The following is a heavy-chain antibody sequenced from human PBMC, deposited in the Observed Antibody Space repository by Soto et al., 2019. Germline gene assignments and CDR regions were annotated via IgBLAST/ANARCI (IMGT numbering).Heavy chain of an antibody. Sequence: QVQLQESGPGRVKPSQTLSLTCTVSGGSISSAGHYWSWIRQHPGQGLEWIGGIYYSGSTYYNPSLESRSSISVDTSKNQFPLKMSSVTAADTAVYFCARDSSAPGTFDYWGQGTLVTVSS. CDR3: ARDSSAPGTFDY. V-gene: IGHV4-31*03. CDR2: IYYSGST. J-gene: IGHJ4*02. CDR1: GGSISSAGHY. D-gene: IGHD6-25*01.